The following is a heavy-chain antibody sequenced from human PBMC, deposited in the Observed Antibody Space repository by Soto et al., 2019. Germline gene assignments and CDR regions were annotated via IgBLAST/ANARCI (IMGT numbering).Heavy chain of an antibody. D-gene: IGHD4-17*01. V-gene: IGHV1-18*01. CDR3: ARDNVPPTVTNDY. Sequence: QVQLVQSGAEVKKPGASVKVSCKASGYTFTNFGISWVRQAPGQGLEWMGWISAYNDNTNYAQKFQGRVTLTTDTSTSTAYMELRSLRSHDTAVYYCARDNVPPTVTNDYWGHGTLVTVSS. J-gene: IGHJ4*01. CDR1: GYTFTNFG. CDR2: ISAYNDNT.